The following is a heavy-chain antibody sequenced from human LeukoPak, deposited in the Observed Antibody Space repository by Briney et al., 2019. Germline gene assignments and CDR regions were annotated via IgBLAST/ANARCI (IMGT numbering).Heavy chain of an antibody. D-gene: IGHD3-10*01. J-gene: IGHJ4*02. CDR1: GYTFTSYG. CDR3: ARGAVQYYGSGSYSV. V-gene: IGHV1-69*05. Sequence: SVKVSCKASGYTFTSYGISWVRQAPGQGLEWIGGIIPIFGTANYAQKFQGRVTITTDESTSTAYMELSSLRSEDTAVYYCARGAVQYYGSGSYSVWGQGTLVTVSS. CDR2: IIPIFGTA.